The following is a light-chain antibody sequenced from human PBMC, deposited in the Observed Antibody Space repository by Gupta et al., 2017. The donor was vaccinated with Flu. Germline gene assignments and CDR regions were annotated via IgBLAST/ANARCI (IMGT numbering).Light chain of an antibody. V-gene: IGLV2-14*01. J-gene: IGLJ1*01. CDR2: EVS. CDR1: TSDVGAYDY. Sequence: QSALTQPASVSGSPGQSLAISCTGTTSDVGAYDYVSWYQQLPGKAPKLIIYEVSNRPSAASNRFSVSNSGTTTSLTLTIFQAEDEGDYYYYSYTNTSSIGHVFGTGTKVTVL. CDR3: YSYTNTSSIGHV.